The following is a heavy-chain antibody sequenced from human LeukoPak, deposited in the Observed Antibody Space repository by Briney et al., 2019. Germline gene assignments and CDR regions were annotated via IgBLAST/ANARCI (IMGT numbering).Heavy chain of an antibody. CDR3: AKGGPTGSNYFDF. J-gene: IGHJ4*02. V-gene: IGHV3-23*01. D-gene: IGHD1-26*01. Sequence: GSLRLSCAASGFTFSHYGMSWVRQAPGRGLEWVSGISSSGYSTYYADSVKGRFTVSSDNSKNTLYLQMNSLRAEDTAVYYCAKGGPTGSNYFDFWGQGTLVTVSS. CDR2: ISSSGYST. CDR1: GFTFSHYG.